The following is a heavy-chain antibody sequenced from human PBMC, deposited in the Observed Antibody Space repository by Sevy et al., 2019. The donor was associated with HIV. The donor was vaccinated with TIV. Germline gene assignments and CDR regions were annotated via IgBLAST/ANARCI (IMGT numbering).Heavy chain of an antibody. CDR3: AKDPRPSHRITTFGGVDYFEY. J-gene: IGHJ4*02. D-gene: IGHD3-3*01. Sequence: GESLKISCAASGVTFSTYGMHWVRQAPGKGLEWVAFIRYDESEQYCADSVKGRCTISRDNSKSTLYLRLSSLRDEDTAVYYCAKDPRPSHRITTFGGVDYFEYWGQGTLVTVSS. V-gene: IGHV3-30*02. CDR1: GVTFSTYG. CDR2: IRYDESEQ.